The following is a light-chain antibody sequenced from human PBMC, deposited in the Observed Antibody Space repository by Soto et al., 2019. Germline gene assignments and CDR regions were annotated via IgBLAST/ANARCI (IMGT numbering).Light chain of an antibody. V-gene: IGLV3-21*02. CDR2: DDS. Sequence: SYELPQPPSVSVAPGQTARITCGGNNIGSKSVHWYQQKPGQAPVLVVYDDSDRRSGIPERFSGSNSGNTATLTISRVEAGDEADYYCQVWYSSSFYVFGTGTKVTVL. CDR1: NIGSKS. J-gene: IGLJ1*01. CDR3: QVWYSSSFYV.